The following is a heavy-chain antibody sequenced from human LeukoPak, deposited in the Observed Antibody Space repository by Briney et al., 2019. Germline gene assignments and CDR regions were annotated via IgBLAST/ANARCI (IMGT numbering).Heavy chain of an antibody. Sequence: SQTLSLTCAISGDSVSSNSAAWNWIRQSPSRGLEWLGRTYYRSKWYNDYAVSVNSRMSINPDTSKNQFSLQLNSVTPDDTAVYYCARETDYPYYYGMDVWGKGTTVTVSS. CDR1: GDSVSSNSAA. CDR3: ARETDYPYYYGMDV. D-gene: IGHD3-16*01. J-gene: IGHJ6*04. CDR2: TYYRSKWYN. V-gene: IGHV6-1*01.